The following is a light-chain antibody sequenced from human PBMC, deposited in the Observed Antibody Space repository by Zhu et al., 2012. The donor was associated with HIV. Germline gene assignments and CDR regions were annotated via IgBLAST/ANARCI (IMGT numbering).Light chain of an antibody. CDR1: QNIDSW. J-gene: IGKJ1*01. CDR2: KAS. V-gene: IGKV1-5*03. Sequence: DIQMTQSPSTVSASVGDRVTITCRASQNIDSWLAWFQQKPGKAPNLLIYKASTLQSGVPSKFTGSGSGTEFTLSISSLQPDDLATYYCQQYIAYPWTLGQGTKVEFK. CDR3: QQYIAYPWT.